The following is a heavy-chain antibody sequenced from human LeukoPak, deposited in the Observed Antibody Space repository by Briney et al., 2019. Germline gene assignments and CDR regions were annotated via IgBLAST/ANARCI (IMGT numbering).Heavy chain of an antibody. CDR1: GFTFSSYA. Sequence: PGGSLRLSCAASGFTFSSYAMSWVRQARGKGLEWVSAISGSGGSTYYADSVKGRFTISRDNSKNTLYLQMNSLRAEDTAVYYCAKHSSGWYRLWFDPWGQGTLVTVSS. CDR2: ISGSGGST. J-gene: IGHJ5*02. V-gene: IGHV3-23*01. D-gene: IGHD6-19*01. CDR3: AKHSSGWYRLWFDP.